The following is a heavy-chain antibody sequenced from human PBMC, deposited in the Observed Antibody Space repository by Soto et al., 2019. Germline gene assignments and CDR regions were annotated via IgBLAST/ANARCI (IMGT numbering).Heavy chain of an antibody. Sequence: GGSLRLSCAASGFTFSSYSMNWVRQAPGKGLEWVSSISSSSSYIYYADSVKGRFTISRDNAKNSLYLQMNSLRAEDTAVYYCARVDNWNDLYFDYWGQGTLVTVSS. V-gene: IGHV3-21*01. D-gene: IGHD1-20*01. CDR1: GFTFSSYS. CDR3: ARVDNWNDLYFDY. J-gene: IGHJ4*02. CDR2: ISSSSSYI.